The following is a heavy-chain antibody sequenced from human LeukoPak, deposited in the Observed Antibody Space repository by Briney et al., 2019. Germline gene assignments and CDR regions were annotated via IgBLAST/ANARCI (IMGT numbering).Heavy chain of an antibody. V-gene: IGHV4-39*01. Sequence: SETLSLTCTVSGGSISGSSYYWGWIRQPPGKGLEWIGSIYYSGSTYYNPSLKSRVTISVDTSKNQFSLKLSSVTAADTAVYYCARRRGVVHFDYWGQGTLVTVSS. CDR2: IYYSGST. J-gene: IGHJ4*02. CDR3: ARRRGVVHFDY. D-gene: IGHD3-3*01. CDR1: GGSISGSSYY.